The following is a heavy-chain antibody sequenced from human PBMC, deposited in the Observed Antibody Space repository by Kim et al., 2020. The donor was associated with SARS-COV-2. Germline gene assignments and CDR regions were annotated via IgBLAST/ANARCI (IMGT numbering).Heavy chain of an antibody. CDR3: RRGHYGS. V-gene: IGHV3-7*05. D-gene: IGHD4-17*01. J-gene: IGHJ5*02. CDR1: GLTFTNFW. Sequence: GGSLRLSCVGSGLTFTNFWLSWVRQAPGRGLEGVANIEENGGERFYADAVKGRFIISRDNARNAVYLQMNYLRVDDTAVYYCRRGHYGSWGPGTLGTVSS. CDR2: IEENGGER.